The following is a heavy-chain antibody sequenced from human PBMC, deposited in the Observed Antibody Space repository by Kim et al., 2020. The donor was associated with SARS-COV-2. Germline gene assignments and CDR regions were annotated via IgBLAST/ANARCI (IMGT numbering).Heavy chain of an antibody. V-gene: IGHV1-2*04. J-gene: IGHJ3*02. CDR1: GYTFTGYY. Sequence: ASVKVSCKASGYTFTGYYMHWVRQAPGQGLEWMGWINPNSGGTNYAQKFQGWVTMTRDTSISTAYMELNRLRSDDTAVYYCARDKGDDSSGLDVFDIWGQGTMVTVSS. CDR2: INPNSGGT. D-gene: IGHD3-22*01. CDR3: ARDKGDDSSGLDVFDI.